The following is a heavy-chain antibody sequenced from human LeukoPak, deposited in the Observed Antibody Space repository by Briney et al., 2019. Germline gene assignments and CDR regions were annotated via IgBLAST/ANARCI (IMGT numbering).Heavy chain of an antibody. CDR3: ARDGGQQQLVNYYQYGMDV. CDR2: ISAYNGNT. CDR1: GGTFSSYA. J-gene: IGHJ6*02. V-gene: IGHV1-18*01. Sequence: GASVKVSCKASGGTFSSYAISWVRQAPGQGLEWMGWISAYNGNTNYVQKLQGRVTMTTDTSTSTAYMELRSLRSDDTAVYYCARDGGQQQLVNYYQYGMDVWGQGTTVSVSS. D-gene: IGHD6-13*01.